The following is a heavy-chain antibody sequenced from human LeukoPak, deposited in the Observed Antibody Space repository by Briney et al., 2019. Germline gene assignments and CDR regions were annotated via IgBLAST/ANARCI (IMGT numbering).Heavy chain of an antibody. CDR3: ARGLGITYYDFWSGSNPFDI. CDR1: GGSFSGYY. D-gene: IGHD3-3*01. V-gene: IGHV4-34*01. Sequence: SETLSLTCAVYGGSFSGYYWSWIRQPPGKGLEWIGEINHSGSTNYNPSLKSRVTISVDTSKNQFSLKLGSVTAADTAVYYCARGLGITYYDFWSGSNPFDIWGQGTMVTVSS. CDR2: INHSGST. J-gene: IGHJ3*02.